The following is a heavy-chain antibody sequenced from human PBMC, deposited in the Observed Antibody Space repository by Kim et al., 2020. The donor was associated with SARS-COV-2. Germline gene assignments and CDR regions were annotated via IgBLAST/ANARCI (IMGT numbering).Heavy chain of an antibody. D-gene: IGHD6-19*01. J-gene: IGHJ3*02. V-gene: IGHV3-7*01. CDR2: IKQDGSEK. CDR3: ARDSSGWPDAFDI. Sequence: GGSLRLSCAASGFTFSSYWMSWVRQAPGKGLEWVANIKQDGSEKYYVDSVKGRFTISRDNAKNSLYLQMNSLRAEDTAVYYCARDSSGWPDAFDIWGQGTMVTVSS. CDR1: GFTFSSYW.